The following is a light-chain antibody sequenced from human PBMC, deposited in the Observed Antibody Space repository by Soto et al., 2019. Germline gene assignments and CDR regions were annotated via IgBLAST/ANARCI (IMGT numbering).Light chain of an antibody. Sequence: EIVLTQSPATLSLSAGERATLSCRASQSITIELAWYQQKPGQAPRLLICDASNRATGIPARFSGSGSGTDFTLTISTLEPEESAIYYCQQRSTWPLTFGQGTRLEIK. CDR3: QQRSTWPLT. J-gene: IGKJ5*01. CDR1: QSITIE. V-gene: IGKV3-11*01. CDR2: DAS.